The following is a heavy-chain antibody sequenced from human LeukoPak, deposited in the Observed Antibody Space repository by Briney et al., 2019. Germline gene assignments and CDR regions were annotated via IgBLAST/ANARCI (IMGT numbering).Heavy chain of an antibody. D-gene: IGHD5-12*01. V-gene: IGHV3-53*01. CDR2: IYAGDST. CDR3: AKGPPTGGYGDY. J-gene: IGHJ4*02. CDR1: GFTVSSNY. Sequence: GVSLRLSCAASGFTVSSNYMNWVRQAPGKGLEWVSVIYAGDSTYYADSVKGRFTISRDNSMNTLYLQMNSLRAEDTAVYYCAKGPPTGGYGDYWGQGTLVTVSS.